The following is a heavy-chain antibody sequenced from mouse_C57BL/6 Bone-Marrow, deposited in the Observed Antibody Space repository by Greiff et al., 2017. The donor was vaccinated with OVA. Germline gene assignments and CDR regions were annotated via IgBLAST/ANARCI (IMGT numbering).Heavy chain of an antibody. CDR3: ARPIYYGYAWFAY. J-gene: IGHJ3*01. CDR2: IDPSDSYT. V-gene: IGHV1-59*01. Sequence: QVQLQQPGAELVRPGTSVKLSCKASGYTFTSYWMHWVKQRPGQGLEWIGVIDPSDSYTNYNQKFKGKATLTVDTSSSTAYMQLSSLTAEDSAVYYCARPIYYGYAWFAYWGQGTLITVAA. CDR1: GYTFTSYW. D-gene: IGHD2-2*01.